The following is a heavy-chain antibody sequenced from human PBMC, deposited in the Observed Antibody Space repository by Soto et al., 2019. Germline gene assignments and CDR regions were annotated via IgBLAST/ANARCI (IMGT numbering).Heavy chain of an antibody. Sequence: SPTLSLTCVISGDSVSSSSVAWNWVRQSPSRGLEWLGRTYYRSRWYSDFAVSVRGRIVINADTSKNQFSLQLNSVTPEDTAVYFCARSEEDSDYYYYGLDVCGQGPTVTVSS. CDR2: TYYRSRWYS. D-gene: IGHD2-15*01. J-gene: IGHJ6*02. V-gene: IGHV6-1*01. CDR1: GDSVSSSSVA. CDR3: ARSEEDSDYYYYGLDV.